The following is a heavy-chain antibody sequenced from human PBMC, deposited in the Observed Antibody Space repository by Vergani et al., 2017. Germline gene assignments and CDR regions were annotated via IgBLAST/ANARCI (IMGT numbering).Heavy chain of an antibody. CDR1: GGTFSSYA. CDR3: ARGAGYYDSSGYSSIQNWFDP. V-gene: IGHV1-69*06. J-gene: IGHJ5*02. D-gene: IGHD3-22*01. CDR2: IIPIFGTA. Sequence: QVQLVQSGAEVKKPGSSVKVSCKASGGTFSSYAISWVRQAPGQGLEWMGGIIPIFGTANYAQKFQGRVTITADKSTSTAYMELSSLRSEDTAVYYCARGAGYYDSSGYSSIQNWFDPWGQGTLVTVSS.